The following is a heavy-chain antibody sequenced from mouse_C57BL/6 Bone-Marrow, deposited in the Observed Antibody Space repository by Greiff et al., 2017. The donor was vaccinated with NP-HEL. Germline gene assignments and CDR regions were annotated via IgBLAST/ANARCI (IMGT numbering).Heavy chain of an antibody. CDR2: IDPENGDT. CDR1: GFNIKDDY. V-gene: IGHV14-4*01. Sequence: EVQLQQSGAELARPGASVKLSCTASGFNIKDDYMHWVKQRPEQGLEWIGWIDPENGDTEYASKFQGKATITADTSSNTAYLQLSSLTSEDTAVYYCTTLRLRREYYFDYWGQGTTLTVSS. D-gene: IGHD2-4*01. J-gene: IGHJ2*01. CDR3: TTLRLRREYYFDY.